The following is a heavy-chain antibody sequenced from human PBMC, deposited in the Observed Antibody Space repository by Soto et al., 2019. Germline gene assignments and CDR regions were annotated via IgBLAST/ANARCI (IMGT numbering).Heavy chain of an antibody. D-gene: IGHD1-1*01. CDR2: IIPIFGVT. J-gene: IGHJ4*02. CDR1: GGTFSSYT. Sequence: QVQLVQSGAEVKKPGSSVKVSCKASGGTFSSYTITWVRQAPGQGLEWLGRIIPIFGVTNYAQKFQDRVPITAERSTTTAYMELSRLRSEDTAVYYCVRDWESTTQTWGFGDSWGQGTLVTVSS. CDR3: VRDWESTTQTWGFGDS. V-gene: IGHV1-69*08.